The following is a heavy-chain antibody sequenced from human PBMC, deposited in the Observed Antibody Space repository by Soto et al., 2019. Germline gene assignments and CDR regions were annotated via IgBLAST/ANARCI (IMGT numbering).Heavy chain of an antibody. CDR2: IYHSGST. D-gene: IGHD5-18*01. J-gene: IGHJ4*02. Sequence: SETPSLTCAVFGCSISSGGYSRSWIRQPPGKGLEWIGYIYHSGSTYYNPSLKSRVTISVDRSKNQFPLNLSSVTAADTAVYYCARQGWKYSYGTNFDYWGQGTLVTVSS. CDR1: GCSISSGGYS. CDR3: ARQGWKYSYGTNFDY. V-gene: IGHV4-30-2*01.